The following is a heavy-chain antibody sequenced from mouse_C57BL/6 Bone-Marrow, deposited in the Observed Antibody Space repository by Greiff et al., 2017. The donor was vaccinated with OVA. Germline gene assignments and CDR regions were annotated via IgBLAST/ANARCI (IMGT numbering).Heavy chain of an antibody. CDR3: ARGGVDYGSPYYFDY. D-gene: IGHD1-1*01. J-gene: IGHJ2*01. V-gene: IGHV1-64*01. CDR2: IHPNSGST. CDR1: GYTFTSYW. Sequence: QVQLQQPGAELVKPGASVKLSCKASGYTFTSYWMHWVKQRPGQGLEWIGMIHPNSGSTNYNEKFKSKATLTVDKSSSTAYMQLSSLTSEDSAVDYGARGGVDYGSPYYFDYWGQGTTLTVSS.